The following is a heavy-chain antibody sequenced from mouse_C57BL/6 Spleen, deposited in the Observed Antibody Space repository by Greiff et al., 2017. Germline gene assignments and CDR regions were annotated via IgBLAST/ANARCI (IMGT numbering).Heavy chain of an antibody. CDR2: INPNNGGT. J-gene: IGHJ1*03. V-gene: IGHV1-26*01. Sequence: EVQLQQSGPELVKPGASVKISCKASGYTFTDYYMNWVKQSHGKSLEWIGDINPNNGGTSYNQKFKGKATLTVDKSSSTAYMELRSLTSEDSAVXYCARIDLWYFDVWGTGTTVTVSS. CDR3: ARIDLWYFDV. CDR1: GYTFTDYY.